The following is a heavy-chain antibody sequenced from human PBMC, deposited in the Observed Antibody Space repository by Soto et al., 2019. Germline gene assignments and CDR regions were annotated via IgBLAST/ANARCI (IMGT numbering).Heavy chain of an antibody. J-gene: IGHJ6*02. Sequence: RASVKVSCKASGYTFTSYYMHWVRQAPGQGLEWMGIINPSGGSTSYAQKFQGRVTMTRVTSTSTVYMELSSLRSEDTAVYYCARGARYCSGGSCPGISVDYGMDVWGQGTTVTVSS. D-gene: IGHD2-15*01. V-gene: IGHV1-46*01. CDR2: INPSGGST. CDR3: ARGARYCSGGSCPGISVDYGMDV. CDR1: GYTFTSYY.